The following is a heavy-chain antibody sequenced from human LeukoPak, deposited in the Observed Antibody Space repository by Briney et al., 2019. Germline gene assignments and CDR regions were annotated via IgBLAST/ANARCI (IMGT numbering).Heavy chain of an antibody. CDR3: AIHLDEGALYYYGSGSYPGGFDP. V-gene: IGHV1-2*02. J-gene: IGHJ5*02. CDR1: GYTFTGYY. D-gene: IGHD3-10*01. Sequence: ASVKVSCKASGYTFTGYYMHWVRQAPGQGLEWMGWINPNSGGTNYAQKFQGRVTMTRDTSISTAYMELSRLRSDDTAVYYCAIHLDEGALYYYGSGSYPGGFDPWGQGTLVTVSS. CDR2: INPNSGGT.